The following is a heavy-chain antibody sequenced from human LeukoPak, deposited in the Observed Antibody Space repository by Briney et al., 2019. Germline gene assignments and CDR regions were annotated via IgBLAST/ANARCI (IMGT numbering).Heavy chain of an antibody. CDR3: ARDTYGHYGFFYFDY. V-gene: IGHV1-18*01. D-gene: IGHD4-17*01. CDR2: ISAYNGNT. CDR1: GYTFTSYG. J-gene: IGHJ4*02. Sequence: GASVKVSCKASGYTFTSYGISWVRQAPGQGLEWMGWISAYNGNTNYAQKLQGRVTMTTDTSTSTAYMELRSLRSDDTAVYYCARDTYGHYGFFYFDYWGQGTLVTVSS.